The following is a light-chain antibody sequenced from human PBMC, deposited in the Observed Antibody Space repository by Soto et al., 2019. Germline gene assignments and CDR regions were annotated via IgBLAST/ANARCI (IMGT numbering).Light chain of an antibody. CDR1: SGDIGDYKY. Sequence: QSALTQPASVSGSPGQSITISCTGSSGDIGDYKYVSWYKQHPGKAPKLMIYDVSNRPPGVSNRFSASKSGNTPSLTISGLQDEDEADYYCSTYTSANFVIFGGGTKLTVL. CDR2: DVS. CDR3: STYTSANFVI. V-gene: IGLV2-14*01. J-gene: IGLJ2*01.